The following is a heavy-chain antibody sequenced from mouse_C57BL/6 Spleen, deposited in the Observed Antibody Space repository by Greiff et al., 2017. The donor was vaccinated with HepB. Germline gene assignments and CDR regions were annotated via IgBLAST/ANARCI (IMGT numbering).Heavy chain of an antibody. Sequence: QVQPQQPGAELVRPGTSVKLSCKASGYTFTSYWMHWVKQRPGQGLEWIGVIDPSDSYTNYNQKFKGKATLTVDTSSSTAYMQLSSLTSEDSAVYYCARRDYYGSSHYYAMDYWGQGTSVTVSS. CDR1: GYTFTSYW. CDR2: IDPSDSYT. CDR3: ARRDYYGSSHYYAMDY. J-gene: IGHJ4*01. D-gene: IGHD1-1*01. V-gene: IGHV1-59*01.